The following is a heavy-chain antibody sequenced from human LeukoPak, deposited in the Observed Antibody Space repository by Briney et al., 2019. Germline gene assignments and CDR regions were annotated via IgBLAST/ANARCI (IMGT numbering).Heavy chain of an antibody. V-gene: IGHV4-4*07. CDR3: ARGPAAGNDY. CDR2: IYTSGST. Sequence: PSETLSLTCTVSGGSLSSYYWSSVRQPAEKGLEWIGRIYTSGSTNYNPSLKSRVTMSVDTSKNQFSLKLSSVTAADTAVYYCARGPAAGNDYWGQGTLVTVSS. D-gene: IGHD6-13*01. J-gene: IGHJ4*02. CDR1: GGSLSSYY.